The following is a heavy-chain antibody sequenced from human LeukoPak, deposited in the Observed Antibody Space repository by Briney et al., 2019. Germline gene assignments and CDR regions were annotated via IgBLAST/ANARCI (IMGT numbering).Heavy chain of an antibody. CDR3: ARGPGIAVALIAFDI. CDR2: ISYDGGNK. Sequence: GRSLRLPCAASGFTFSTYAMHWVRQAPGKGLEWLALISYDGGNKYYADSVKGRFTISRGNSKNTLYLQMSSLRADDTAVYYCARGPGIAVALIAFDIWGQGTMVTVSS. D-gene: IGHD6-19*01. J-gene: IGHJ3*02. CDR1: GFTFSTYA. V-gene: IGHV3-30-3*01.